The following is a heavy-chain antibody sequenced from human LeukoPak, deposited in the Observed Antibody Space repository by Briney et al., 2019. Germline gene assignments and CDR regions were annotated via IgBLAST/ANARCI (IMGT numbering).Heavy chain of an antibody. D-gene: IGHD3-10*01. CDR1: GFTFSSYA. CDR2: ISGSGGST. J-gene: IGHJ6*02. V-gene: IGHV3-23*01. CDR3: AKVPYGSGSFYYYGMDV. Sequence: GGSLRLSCAASGFTFSSYAMSWVRQAPGKGLEWVSAISGSGGSTYYADSVKGRFTISRDNSKNTLYLQMNSLRAEDTAVYYCAKVPYGSGSFYYYGMDVWGQGTTVTVSS.